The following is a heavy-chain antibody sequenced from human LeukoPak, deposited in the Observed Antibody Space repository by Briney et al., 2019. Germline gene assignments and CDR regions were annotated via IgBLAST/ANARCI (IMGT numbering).Heavy chain of an antibody. CDR1: GGSISSSSYY. CDR2: IYHSGST. J-gene: IGHJ4*02. D-gene: IGHD2-2*01. Sequence: PSETLSLTCTVSGGSISSSSYYWSWIRQPPGKGLEWIGYIYHSGSTYYNPSLKSRVTISVDRSKNQFSLKLSSVTAADTAVYYCARGLYCSSTSCPFDYWGQGTLVTVSS. CDR3: ARGLYCSSTSCPFDY. V-gene: IGHV4-30-2*01.